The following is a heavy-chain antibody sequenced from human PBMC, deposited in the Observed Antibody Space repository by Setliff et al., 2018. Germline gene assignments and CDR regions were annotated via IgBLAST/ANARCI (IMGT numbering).Heavy chain of an antibody. V-gene: IGHV4-30-4*08. CDR1: GGSISSGDYY. CDR3: ARDYDSSGYYVGY. Sequence: SETLSLTCTVSGGSISSGDYYWSWIRQPPGKGLEWIGYIYYSGSTYYNPSLKSRVTISVDTSKNQFSLKLSSVTAADTAVYYCARDYDSSGYYVGYWGQGTRVTVSS. J-gene: IGHJ4*02. CDR2: IYYSGST. D-gene: IGHD3-22*01.